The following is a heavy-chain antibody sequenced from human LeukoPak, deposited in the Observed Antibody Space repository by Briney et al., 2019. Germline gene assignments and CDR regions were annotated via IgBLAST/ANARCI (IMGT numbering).Heavy chain of an antibody. CDR1: GGSISTYY. V-gene: IGHV4-59*12. Sequence: PSETLSLTCTVSGGSISTYYWSWIRQPPGKGLEWIGYISYTVTSNYNPSLKSRVTISVDTSKNQFSLNLRSVTAADTAVYYCARDVSLGYYDSSGHIPQIYFDYWGQGTLVTVSS. CDR2: ISYTVTS. CDR3: ARDVSLGYYDSSGHIPQIYFDY. J-gene: IGHJ4*02. D-gene: IGHD3-22*01.